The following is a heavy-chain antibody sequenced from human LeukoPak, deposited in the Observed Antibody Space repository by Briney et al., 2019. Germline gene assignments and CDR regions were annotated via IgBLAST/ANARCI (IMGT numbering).Heavy chain of an antibody. V-gene: IGHV3-48*01. CDR1: GFTFSSYS. D-gene: IGHD1-14*01. Sequence: GGSLRLSCAASGFTFSSYSMNWVRQAPGKGLEWVSYISSSSSTIYYADSVKGRFTISRDNAKNSLYLQMNSLRAEDTAVYYCTRANPADFNLWGRGTLVTVSS. CDR3: TRANPADFNL. CDR2: ISSSSSTI. J-gene: IGHJ2*01.